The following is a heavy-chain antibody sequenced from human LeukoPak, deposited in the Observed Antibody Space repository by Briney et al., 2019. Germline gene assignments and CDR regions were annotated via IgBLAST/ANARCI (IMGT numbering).Heavy chain of an antibody. V-gene: IGHV3-20*04. D-gene: IGHD3-10*01. CDR3: ARGYGSGSHGLDY. J-gene: IGHJ4*02. Sequence: GGSLRLSCAASGFTFGDYGMSWVRQAPGKGLEWVSAINWNGGSTSYADSVKGRFTISRDDAKTALYLQMNSLRAEDTALYYCARGYGSGSHGLDYWGQGTLVTVSS. CDR1: GFTFGDYG. CDR2: INWNGGST.